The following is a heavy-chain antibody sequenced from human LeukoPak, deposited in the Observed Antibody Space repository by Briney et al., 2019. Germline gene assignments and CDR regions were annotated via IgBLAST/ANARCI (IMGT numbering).Heavy chain of an antibody. CDR3: ARAYSSGWSYAFDI. Sequence: GRSLRLSCAASGFTFSSYGMHWVRQAPGKGLEWVAVISYDGSNKYYADSVKGRFTISRDNSKNTLYLQMNSLRAEDTAVYYCARAYSSGWSYAFDIWGQGTMVTVSS. J-gene: IGHJ3*02. CDR2: ISYDGSNK. V-gene: IGHV3-30*03. CDR1: GFTFSSYG. D-gene: IGHD6-19*01.